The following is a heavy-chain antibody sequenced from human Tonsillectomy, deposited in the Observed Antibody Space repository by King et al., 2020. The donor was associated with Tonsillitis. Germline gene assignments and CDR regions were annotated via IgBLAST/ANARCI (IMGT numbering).Heavy chain of an antibody. CDR3: AKDRGPHIDY. J-gene: IGHJ4*02. V-gene: IGHV3-30*18. CDR1: GFTFSSYG. D-gene: IGHD3-10*01. CDR2: ISYDGSNK. Sequence: VQLVESGGGVVQPGRSLRLSCAASGFTFSSYGMHWVRQAPGKGLEWLAVISYDGSNKYYADSVKGRFTISRDNSKNTLYLQMNSLRAEDTAVYYCAKDRGPHIDYWGQGTLVTVSS.